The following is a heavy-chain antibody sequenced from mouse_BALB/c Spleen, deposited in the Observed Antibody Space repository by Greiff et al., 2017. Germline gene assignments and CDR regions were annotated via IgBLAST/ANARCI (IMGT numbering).Heavy chain of an antibody. CDR3: ARRGGEDSFDY. J-gene: IGHJ2*01. CDR2: INPGGGGT. CDR1: GYAFTNYL. Sequence: VQLQQSGAELVRPGTSVKVSCKASGYAFTNYLIEWVKQRPGQGLEWIGVINPGGGGTNYNEKFKGKATLTADNSSSTAYMQLSSLTSDDSAVYYCARRGGEDSFDYWGQGTTLTVSS. V-gene: IGHV1-54*01.